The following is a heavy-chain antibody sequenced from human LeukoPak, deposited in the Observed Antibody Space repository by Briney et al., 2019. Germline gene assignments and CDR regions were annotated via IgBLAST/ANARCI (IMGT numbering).Heavy chain of an antibody. CDR2: INSDGSST. CDR3: ASGYCSGGSCYSFSYYYYGMDV. CDR1: GFTFSSYW. Sequence: GGSLRLSCEASGFTFSSYWMHWVRQAPGKGLVWVSRINSDGSSTSYADSVKGRFTISRDNAKNTLYLQMDSLRAEDTAVYYCASGYCSGGSCYSFSYYYYGMDVWGKGTTVTVSS. D-gene: IGHD2-15*01. J-gene: IGHJ6*04. V-gene: IGHV3-74*01.